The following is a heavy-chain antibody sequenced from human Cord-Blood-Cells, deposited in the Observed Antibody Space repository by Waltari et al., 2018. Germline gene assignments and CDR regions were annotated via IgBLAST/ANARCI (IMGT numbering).Heavy chain of an antibody. CDR2: IIPIFGTA. Sequence: QVQLVQSGAEVKKPGSSVKVSCKASGGTFSRYAISWVRQAPGQGLEWMGGIIPIFGTANYAQKFQGRVTITADESTSTAYMELSSLRSEDTAVYYCAKNVWSGYYDAFDIWGQGTMVTVSS. CDR1: GGTFSRYA. D-gene: IGHD3-3*01. V-gene: IGHV1-69*01. J-gene: IGHJ3*02. CDR3: AKNVWSGYYDAFDI.